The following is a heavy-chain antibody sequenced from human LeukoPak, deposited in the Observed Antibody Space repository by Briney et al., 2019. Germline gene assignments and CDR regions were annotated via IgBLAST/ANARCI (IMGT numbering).Heavy chain of an antibody. CDR2: ISAYNGNT. J-gene: IGHJ4*02. D-gene: IGHD3-10*01. V-gene: IGHV1-18*01. Sequence: ASVKVSCKASGYTFTSYGISWVRQAPGQGLEWMGWISAYNGNTNYAQKLQGRGTMTTDTSTSTAYMELRSLRSDDTAVYYCARWDRDYYGSGTFDYWGQGTLVTVSS. CDR1: GYTFTSYG. CDR3: ARWDRDYYGSGTFDY.